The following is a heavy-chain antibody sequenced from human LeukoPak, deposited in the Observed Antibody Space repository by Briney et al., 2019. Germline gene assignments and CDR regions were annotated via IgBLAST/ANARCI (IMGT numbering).Heavy chain of an antibody. CDR3: AREGSSSSFDY. CDR1: GFTFSSYA. J-gene: IGHJ4*02. CDR2: ISYDGSNK. D-gene: IGHD6-19*01. V-gene: IGHV3-30-3*01. Sequence: SGGSLRLSCAASGFTFSSYAMHWVRQAPGKGLEWVAIISYDGSNKNYVDSVKARFTISRDNSKNTLYLQMNSLRTEDTAVHFCAREGSSSSFDYWGQGTLVTVSS.